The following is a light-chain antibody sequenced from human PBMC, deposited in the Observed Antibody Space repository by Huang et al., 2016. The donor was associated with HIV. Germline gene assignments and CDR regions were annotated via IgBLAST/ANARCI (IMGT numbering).Light chain of an antibody. CDR1: QDITNW. V-gene: IGKV1-5*01. Sequence: DIQMTQSPATLSASVGDRVTITCRASQDITNWMAWYQQKPGKAPKLLIYDGSSLQSGVPSRFSGSGSGTEFTLTISSLQRDDFATYYCQQYENYPFTFGPGTKVDIK. CDR2: DGS. J-gene: IGKJ3*01. CDR3: QQYENYPFT.